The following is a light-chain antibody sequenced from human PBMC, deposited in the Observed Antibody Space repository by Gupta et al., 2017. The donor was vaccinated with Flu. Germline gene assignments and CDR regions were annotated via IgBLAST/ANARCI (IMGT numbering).Light chain of an antibody. CDR1: QSISSW. J-gene: IGKJ2*01. V-gene: IGKV1-5*03. CDR3: QQYESFSPYT. Sequence: DIQMTQSTSTLSASVGDRVTITCRASQSISSWLAWYQQKPGKAPKLLIYDASTLEIGVPSRFSGSGSGTEFTLTISSLQPDDFATYYCQQYESFSPYTFGQGTKLEIK. CDR2: DAS.